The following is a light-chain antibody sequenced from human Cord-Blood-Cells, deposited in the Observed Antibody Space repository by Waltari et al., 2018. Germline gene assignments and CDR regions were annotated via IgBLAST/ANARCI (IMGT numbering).Light chain of an antibody. V-gene: IGLV2-8*01. CDR2: EVS. J-gene: IGLJ3*02. CDR1: SSDVGGYNY. Sequence: QSALTQPPSASGSPGQSVTISCTGTSSDVGGYNYVPWYQQHPGKAPNLMIYEVSKRPSGVPDRFSGSKSGNTASLTVSGLQAEDEADYYCSSYAGSNNFGVFGGGTKLTVL. CDR3: SSYAGSNNFGV.